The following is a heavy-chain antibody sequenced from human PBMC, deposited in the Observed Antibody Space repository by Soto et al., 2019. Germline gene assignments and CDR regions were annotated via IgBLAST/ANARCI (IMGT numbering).Heavy chain of an antibody. CDR2: ISAYNGNT. J-gene: IGHJ4*02. Sequence: QVQLVQSGAEVKKPGASVKVSSKASGYTFTSYGISWVRQAPGQGLEWMGWISAYNGNTKYAQKLQGRVTMTTDTSTSRAYMEVRSLRSDDTAVYYCARDLAVGLVDYWGQGTLVTVSS. CDR3: ARDLAVGLVDY. D-gene: IGHD6-19*01. CDR1: GYTFTSYG. V-gene: IGHV1-18*01.